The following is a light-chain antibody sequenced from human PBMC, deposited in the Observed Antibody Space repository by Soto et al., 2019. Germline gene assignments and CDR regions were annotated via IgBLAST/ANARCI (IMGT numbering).Light chain of an antibody. CDR1: QSVSSSY. Sequence: EIVLTHSPVTLSLSPGERATLSCRASQSVSSSYLAWYQQKPGQAPRLLIHRASIRITGIPDRFSGSGTGTDFTLTISTLEPEDSAVYYCQQYGSSPTFGQGTKVDIK. V-gene: IGKV3-20*01. CDR3: QQYGSSPT. J-gene: IGKJ1*01. CDR2: RAS.